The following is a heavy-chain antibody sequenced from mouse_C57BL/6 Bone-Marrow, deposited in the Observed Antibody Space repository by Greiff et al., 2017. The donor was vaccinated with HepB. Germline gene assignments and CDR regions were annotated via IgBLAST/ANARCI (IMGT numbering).Heavy chain of an antibody. CDR3: ARYGWAMDY. D-gene: IGHD2-3*01. CDR1: GFTFTDYY. J-gene: IGHJ4*01. Sequence: EVKVVESGGGLVQPGGSLSLSCAASGFTFTDYYMSWVRQPPGKALEWLGFIRNKANGYTTEYSASVKGRFTISRDNSQSILYLQMNALRAEDSATYYCARYGWAMDYWGQGTSVTVSS. V-gene: IGHV7-3*01. CDR2: IRNKANGYTT.